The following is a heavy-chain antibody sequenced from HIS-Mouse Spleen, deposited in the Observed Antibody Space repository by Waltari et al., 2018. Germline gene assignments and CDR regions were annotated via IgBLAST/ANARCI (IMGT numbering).Heavy chain of an antibody. CDR1: GGSFSGYY. CDR3: ARVRTGDPSYWYFDL. V-gene: IGHV4-34*01. Sequence: QVQLQQWGAGLLKPSETLSLTCAVYGGSFSGYYWSWIRQPPGKGLEWTGEINHSGSTTYNPSLKGRVTISVDTSKNQFSLKLGSVTAADTAVYYCARVRTGDPSYWYFDLWGRGTLVTVSS. J-gene: IGHJ2*01. D-gene: IGHD7-27*01. CDR2: INHSGST.